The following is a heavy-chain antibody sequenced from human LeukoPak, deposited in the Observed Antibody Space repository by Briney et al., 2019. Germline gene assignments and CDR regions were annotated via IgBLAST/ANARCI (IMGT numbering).Heavy chain of an antibody. J-gene: IGHJ4*02. CDR3: AREVSEGLDF. CDR2: FGTRSTSI. CDR1: GFTFSGYS. D-gene: IGHD3-22*01. Sequence: KAGGSLRLSCTASGFTFSGYSMNWIRQAPGKGLEWVSSFGTRSTSIYHAGSVKGRFAISRDNAKNSLYLQMNSLRAEDTALYYCAREVSEGLDFWGQGTLVTVSS. V-gene: IGHV3-21*01.